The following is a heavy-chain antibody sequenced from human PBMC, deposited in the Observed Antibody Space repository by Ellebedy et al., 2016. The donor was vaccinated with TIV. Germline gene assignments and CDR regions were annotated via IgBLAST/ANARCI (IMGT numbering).Heavy chain of an antibody. V-gene: IGHV1-3*01. CDR3: ARLFRVYDSSGYNWFDP. CDR2: INAGNGNT. D-gene: IGHD3-22*01. J-gene: IGHJ5*02. CDR1: GYTFTTYA. Sequence: AASVKVSCKASGYTFTTYAMHWVRQAPGQRLEWMGWINAGNGNTKYSQKFQGRVTITRDTSASTAYMELSSLRSEDTAVYYCARLFRVYDSSGYNWFDPWGQGTLVTVSS.